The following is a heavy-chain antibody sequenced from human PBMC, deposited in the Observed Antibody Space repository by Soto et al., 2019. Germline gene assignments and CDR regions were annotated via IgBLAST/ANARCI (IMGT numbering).Heavy chain of an antibody. D-gene: IGHD6-19*01. V-gene: IGHV3-23*01. Sequence: GSLRLSCAASGFTFSSYAMSWVRQAPGKGLEWVSAISGSGGSTYYAVSVKGRFTISRDNSKNTLYLQMNSLRAEDTAVYYCAKDTGGRLEQWLGYYYYYGMDVWGQGTTVTVSS. CDR1: GFTFSSYA. CDR2: ISGSGGST. CDR3: AKDTGGRLEQWLGYYYYYGMDV. J-gene: IGHJ6*02.